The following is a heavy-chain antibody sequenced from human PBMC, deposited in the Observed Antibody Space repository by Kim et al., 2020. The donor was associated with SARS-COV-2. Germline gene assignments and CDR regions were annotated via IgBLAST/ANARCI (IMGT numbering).Heavy chain of an antibody. V-gene: IGHV3-11*05. J-gene: IGHJ4*02. D-gene: IGHD6-13*01. CDR1: GFTFSAYY. CDR2: ISRINSYT. CDR3: ARVSEGGSSWYYFDA. Sequence: GGSLRLSCAASGFTFSAYYMSWIRQAPGKGLEWVSYISRINSYTNYADSVKGRFTISRDNAKNSLYLQMNSLRAEDTAMYYCARVSEGGSSWYYFDAWGQGTLVTVSS.